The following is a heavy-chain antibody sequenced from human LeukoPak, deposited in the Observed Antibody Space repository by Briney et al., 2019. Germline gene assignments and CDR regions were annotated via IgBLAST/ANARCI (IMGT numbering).Heavy chain of an antibody. Sequence: GGSLRLSCAASGFTFSSYAMSWVRQAPGKGLEWVSAISGSGGSTYYADSVKGRFTISRDNSKNTLYLQMNSLRAEGTAVYYCAKGARGPGDYYYGMDVWGQGTTVTVSS. J-gene: IGHJ6*02. V-gene: IGHV3-23*01. D-gene: IGHD7-27*01. CDR2: ISGSGGST. CDR1: GFTFSSYA. CDR3: AKGARGPGDYYYGMDV.